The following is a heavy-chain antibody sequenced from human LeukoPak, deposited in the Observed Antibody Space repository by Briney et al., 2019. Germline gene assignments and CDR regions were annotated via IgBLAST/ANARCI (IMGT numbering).Heavy chain of an antibody. J-gene: IGHJ4*02. CDR2: IKQDGSEK. Sequence: GGSLRLSCAVSGLTFSNYAMSWVRQAPGKGLEWVANIKQDGSEKYYVDSVKGRFTISRDNAKNSLYLQMNSLRAEDTAVYYCASPRGYGYYFDYWGQGTLVTVSS. CDR1: GLTFSNYA. V-gene: IGHV3-7*01. D-gene: IGHD5-12*01. CDR3: ASPRGYGYYFDY.